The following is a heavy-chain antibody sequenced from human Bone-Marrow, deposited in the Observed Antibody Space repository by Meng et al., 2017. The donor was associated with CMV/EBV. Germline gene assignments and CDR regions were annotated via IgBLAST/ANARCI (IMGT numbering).Heavy chain of an antibody. J-gene: IGHJ5*02. CDR2: IYYSGST. CDR3: ARDRDTIFGVDRYNWFDP. Sequence: SETLSLTCTVSGGSISSSSYYWGWIRQPPGKGLEWIGSIYYSGSTYYNPSLKSRVTILVDTSKNQFSLKLSSLTAADTAVYYCARDRDTIFGVDRYNWFDPWGQGTLVTVSS. D-gene: IGHD3-3*01. CDR1: GGSISSSSYY. V-gene: IGHV4-39*07.